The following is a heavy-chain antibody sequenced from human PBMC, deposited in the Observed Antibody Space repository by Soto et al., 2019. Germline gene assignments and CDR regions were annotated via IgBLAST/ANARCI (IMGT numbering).Heavy chain of an antibody. CDR2: IYYSGST. J-gene: IGHJ4*02. Sequence: SETLSLTCTVSGGSISSGGYYWSWIRQHPGKGLEWIGYIYYSGSTYYNPSLKSRVTISVDTSKNQFSLKLSSVTAADTAVYYCARVNYGSGSYSTYFDYWGQGTLVTVSS. V-gene: IGHV4-31*03. D-gene: IGHD3-10*01. CDR3: ARVNYGSGSYSTYFDY. CDR1: GGSISSGGYY.